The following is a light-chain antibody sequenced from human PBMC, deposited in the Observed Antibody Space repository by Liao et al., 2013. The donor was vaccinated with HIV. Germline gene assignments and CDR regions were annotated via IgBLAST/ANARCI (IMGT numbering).Light chain of an antibody. CDR2: YDR. V-gene: IGLV3-21*01. Sequence: SYVLTQPPSVSLAPGETAMITCGGNNIARQSVHWYQQKPGQAPVLVISYDRNRPSGIPERFSGSNSGNTATLTISGTQAMDEADYYCQAWGSSSYVFGTGTKVTVL. CDR1: NIARQS. CDR3: QAWGSSSYV. J-gene: IGLJ1*01.